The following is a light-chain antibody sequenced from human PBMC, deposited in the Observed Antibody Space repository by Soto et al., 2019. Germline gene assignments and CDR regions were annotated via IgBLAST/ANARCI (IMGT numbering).Light chain of an antibody. CDR3: QQYGGSPRT. J-gene: IGKJ1*01. Sequence: EIVLTQSPGTLSLSPGERASLSCRASQSIAYSLAWYQQKPGQAPRLLIFGASNRATGIPDRFSGSGFGTDFTLTISRLEPEDFAVYHCQQYGGSPRTFGQGTKVERK. CDR1: QSIAYS. CDR2: GAS. V-gene: IGKV3-20*01.